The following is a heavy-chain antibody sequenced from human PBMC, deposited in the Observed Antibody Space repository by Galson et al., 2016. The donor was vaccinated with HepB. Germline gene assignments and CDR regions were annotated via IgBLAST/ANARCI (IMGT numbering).Heavy chain of an antibody. V-gene: IGHV3-23*01. D-gene: IGHD6-13*01. Sequence: SLRLSCAASGFTFKSYVMSWVRQAPGKGLEWVSIISGSGYNTNYADSVKGRFTISRDNANLYLQMNSLRVEDTAVYYCAKDLAYTSSYPGDVWGQGTTVTVSS. CDR3: AKDLAYTSSYPGDV. J-gene: IGHJ6*02. CDR2: ISGSGYNT. CDR1: GFTFKSYV.